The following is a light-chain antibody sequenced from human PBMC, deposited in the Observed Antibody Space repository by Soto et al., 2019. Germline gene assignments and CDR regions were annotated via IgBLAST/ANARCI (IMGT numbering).Light chain of an antibody. J-gene: IGKJ1*01. CDR3: QQYGSSPPDT. CDR1: QSVSSSY. V-gene: IGKV3-20*01. CDR2: GAS. Sequence: EIVLTQSPGTLSLSPGERATLSCRASQSVSSSYLAWYQQKTGQAPRLLIYGASSRATGIPDRFSGSGSGTDFTLTISRLEPEDFAVYYCQQYGSSPPDTFGQGTKVDIK.